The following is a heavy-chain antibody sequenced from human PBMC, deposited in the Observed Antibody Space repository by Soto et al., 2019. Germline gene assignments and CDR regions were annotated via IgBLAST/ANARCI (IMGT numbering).Heavy chain of an antibody. CDR2: ISDYGRI. D-gene: IGHD1-1*01. CDR1: GFTFGNYC. V-gene: IGHV3-74*01. J-gene: IGHJ4*02. CDR3: ARGGLEPFDH. Sequence: GSVRRSGAASGFTFGNYCMHWVRQAPWKGLVWVSRISDYGRINYADSVKDRFIISRDDARSELYLQLNDLRVEDTATYYCARGGLEPFDHWGQGALVTVSS.